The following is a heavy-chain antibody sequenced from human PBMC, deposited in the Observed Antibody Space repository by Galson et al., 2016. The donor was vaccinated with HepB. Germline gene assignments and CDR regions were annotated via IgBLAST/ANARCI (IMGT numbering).Heavy chain of an antibody. V-gene: IGHV4-39*07. J-gene: IGHJ5*02. CDR3: ARARYSSGLYNWFDP. CDR2: IYHSGST. Sequence: ETLSLTCTVSGGSISSSSYYWGWIRQPPGKGLEWIGEIYHSGSTNYNPSLQSRVTISVDTSKNQFSLKLSSVTAADTAVYYCARARYSSGLYNWFDPWGQGTLVTVSS. D-gene: IGHD6-19*01. CDR1: GGSISSSSYY.